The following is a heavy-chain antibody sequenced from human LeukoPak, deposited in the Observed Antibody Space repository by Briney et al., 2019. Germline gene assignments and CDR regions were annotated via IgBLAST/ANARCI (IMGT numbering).Heavy chain of an antibody. Sequence: GESLKISCKGSGYSFTIYWIAWVRQMPGKGLEWMGIIYPGDSDTRYSTSFQGQVTISADKSISTAYLQWSSLKASDTAMYYCARPVYSSGWYYFDYWGQGTLVTVSS. D-gene: IGHD6-19*01. CDR2: IYPGDSDT. CDR3: ARPVYSSGWYYFDY. CDR1: GYSFTIYW. J-gene: IGHJ4*02. V-gene: IGHV5-51*01.